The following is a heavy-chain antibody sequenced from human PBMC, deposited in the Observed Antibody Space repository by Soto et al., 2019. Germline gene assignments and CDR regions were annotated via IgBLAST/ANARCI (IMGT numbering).Heavy chain of an antibody. CDR2: IYHTGSA. CDR3: ASGVSTTMAHYFDY. J-gene: IGHJ4*02. D-gene: IGHD5-18*01. V-gene: IGHV4-30-2*01. CDR1: GGSISSGCYS. Sequence: SETLSLTCAFSGGSISSGCYSWSWIRQPPGKGLEYIGYIYHTGSAYYNPSLKSRVTISVDRTKNQFSLKLISVTAADTAVYYCASGVSTTMAHYFDYWGQGTLVTVPS.